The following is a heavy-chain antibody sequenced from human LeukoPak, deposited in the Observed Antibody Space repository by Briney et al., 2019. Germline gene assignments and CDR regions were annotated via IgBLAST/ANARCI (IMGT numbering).Heavy chain of an antibody. V-gene: IGHV1-69*04. CDR1: GGTFSSYA. CDR3: AREGVGTYYDILTGYSPGDYFDY. D-gene: IGHD3-9*01. J-gene: IGHJ4*02. CDR2: IIPILGIA. Sequence: SVKVSCKASGGTFSSYAISWVRQAPGQGLEWMGRIIPILGIANYAQKFQGRVTITADKSTSTAYMELSSLRSEDTAVYYCAREGVGTYYDILTGYSPGDYFDYWGQGTLVTVSS.